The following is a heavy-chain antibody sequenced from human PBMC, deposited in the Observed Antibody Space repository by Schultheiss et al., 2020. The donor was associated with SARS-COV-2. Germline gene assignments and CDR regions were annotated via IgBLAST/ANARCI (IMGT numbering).Heavy chain of an antibody. V-gene: IGHV1-2*02. CDR1: GYTFTGYY. Sequence: ASVKVSCKASGYTFTGYYMHWVRQAPGQGLEWMGWINPNSGGTNYAQKFQGRVTMTRDTSISTAYMELSRLRSDDTAVYYYERVVPAAKASGITRWFDPWGQGTLVTVSS. CDR3: ERVVPAAKASGITRWFDP. CDR2: INPNSGGT. J-gene: IGHJ5*02. D-gene: IGHD2-2*01.